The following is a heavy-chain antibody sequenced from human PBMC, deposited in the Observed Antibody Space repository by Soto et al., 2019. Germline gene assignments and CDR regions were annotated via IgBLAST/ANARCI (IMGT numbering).Heavy chain of an antibody. CDR2: ISGSGGST. Sequence: PGGSLRLSCASSGFTFDDYAMHLVRQAPGKGLEWVSAISGSGGSTYYADSVKGRFTISRDNSKNTLYLQMNSLRAEDTAVYYCANFPDLYPPDYWGQGTLVTVSS. J-gene: IGHJ4*02. CDR1: GFTFDDYA. D-gene: IGHD2-2*01. V-gene: IGHV3-23*01. CDR3: ANFPDLYPPDY.